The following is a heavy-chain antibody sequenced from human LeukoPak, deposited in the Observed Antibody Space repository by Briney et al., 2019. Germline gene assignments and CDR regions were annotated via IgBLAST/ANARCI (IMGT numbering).Heavy chain of an antibody. V-gene: IGHV3-23*01. CDR3: EIRVAYGAFDI. CDR1: GVTFSSSA. CDR2: ITGSGSET. D-gene: IGHD3-16*01. Sequence: AGSLRLSCAASGVTFSSSAMRWVRQAPGKGLEWVSSITGSGSETFYADPVKRRFTISRDNSKNTLYLQMDSLRAEDTAVYYCEIRVAYGAFDIWGQGTMVTVSS. J-gene: IGHJ3*02.